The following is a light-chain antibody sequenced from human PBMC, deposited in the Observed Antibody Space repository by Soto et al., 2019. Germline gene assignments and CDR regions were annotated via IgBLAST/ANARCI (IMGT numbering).Light chain of an antibody. V-gene: IGKV3-15*01. CDR2: GAS. Sequence: EIVMTQSPANLSVSPGERATLSFRASQSVSSDLAWYQQKPGQAPRLLIYGASTRATGIPARFSGSGSGTEFTLTISSLQSEDVAVYYCQQYNNWPQTLGQGTKVDIK. CDR1: QSVSSD. CDR3: QQYNNWPQT. J-gene: IGKJ1*01.